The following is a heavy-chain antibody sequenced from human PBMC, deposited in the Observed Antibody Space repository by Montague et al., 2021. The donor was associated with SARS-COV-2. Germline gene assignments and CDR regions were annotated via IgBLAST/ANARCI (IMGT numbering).Heavy chain of an antibody. CDR3: ARGQVTISGVLIFIPAAGHLDV. CDR2: INHTGSA. Sequence: SETLSLTCTVYSGSFSDYYWTWIRQSPGTGLEWIGEINHTGSATYNPSLKGRATLSRDTSKNQFSLKLQSVTPADTAVYYCARGQVTISGVLIFIPAAGHLDVWGQGTSVTVSS. CDR1: SGSFSDYY. D-gene: IGHD3-3*01. J-gene: IGHJ3*01. V-gene: IGHV4-34*01.